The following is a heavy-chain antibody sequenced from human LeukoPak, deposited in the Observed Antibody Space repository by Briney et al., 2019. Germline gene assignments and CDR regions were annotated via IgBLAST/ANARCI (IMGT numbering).Heavy chain of an antibody. CDR3: ARWGGRCSGGSCPFDY. J-gene: IGHJ4*02. Sequence: RASVKVSCKASGYTFTSYGISWVRQAPGQGLEWMGWISAYNGNTNYAQKLQGRVTMTTDTSTSTAYMELRSLRSDDTAVYYCARWGGRCSGGSCPFDYWGQGTLVTVSS. CDR1: GYTFTSYG. CDR2: ISAYNGNT. V-gene: IGHV1-18*01. D-gene: IGHD2-15*01.